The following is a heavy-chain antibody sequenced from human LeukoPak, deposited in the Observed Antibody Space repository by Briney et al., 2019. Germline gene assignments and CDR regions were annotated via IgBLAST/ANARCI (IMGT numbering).Heavy chain of an antibody. V-gene: IGHV3-23*01. D-gene: IGHD2-2*01. Sequence: GGSLTFSCAASGFTFSSFPWSWVGQAPGKGLEWVSAISGSGSNTYYADSVKGRLTISRDNSKNTLYLQMSSLRAEDTAVYYCVKEASRAYFDYWGQGTLVTVSS. J-gene: IGHJ4*02. CDR2: ISGSGSNT. CDR1: GFTFSSFP. CDR3: VKEASRAYFDY.